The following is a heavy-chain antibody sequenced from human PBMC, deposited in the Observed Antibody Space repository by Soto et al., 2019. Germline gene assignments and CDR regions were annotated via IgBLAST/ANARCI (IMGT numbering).Heavy chain of an antibody. D-gene: IGHD3-22*01. CDR3: ARANYYDSSGYYGYYYYGMDV. V-gene: IGHV1-69*12. CDR1: GGTFSSYA. Sequence: QVQLVQSGAEVKKPGSSVKVSCKASGGTFSSYAISWVRQAPGQGLEWMGGIIPIFGTANYAQKFQGRVTITADESTSTAYMGLSSLRSEDTAVYYCARANYYDSSGYYGYYYYGMDVWGQGTTVTVSS. CDR2: IIPIFGTA. J-gene: IGHJ6*02.